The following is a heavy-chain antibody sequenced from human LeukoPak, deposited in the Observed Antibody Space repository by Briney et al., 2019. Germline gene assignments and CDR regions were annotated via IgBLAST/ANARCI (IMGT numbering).Heavy chain of an antibody. Sequence: GGSLRLSCAASGFTFSSYTMNWVRQAPGKGPEWVSSITSSSSYIYYADSVKGRFTISRDNARNSLYLQMDSLTADDTAVYFCACLRGPSDYWRQGTLVTVSA. V-gene: IGHV3-21*01. CDR1: GFTFSSYT. CDR3: ACLRGPSDY. CDR2: ITSSSSYI. D-gene: IGHD4-17*01. J-gene: IGHJ4*02.